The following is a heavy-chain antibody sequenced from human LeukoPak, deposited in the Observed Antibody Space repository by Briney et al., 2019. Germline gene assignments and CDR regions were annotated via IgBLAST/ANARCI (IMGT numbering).Heavy chain of an antibody. V-gene: IGHV1-18*01. J-gene: IGHJ3*02. CDR2: ISTYNGNT. Sequence: ASVKVSCKASGYTFTSYGINWVRQAPGQGLEWMGWISTYNGNTNYVQKLQGRVTMTTDTSTSTAYMELRSLRSDDTAVYYCAREGRVMVRGTIRFNYAFDIWGQGTMVTVSS. D-gene: IGHD3-10*01. CDR1: GYTFTSYG. CDR3: AREGRVMVRGTIRFNYAFDI.